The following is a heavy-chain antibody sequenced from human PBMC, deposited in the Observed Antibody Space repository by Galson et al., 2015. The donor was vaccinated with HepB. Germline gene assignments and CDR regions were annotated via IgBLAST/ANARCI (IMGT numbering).Heavy chain of an antibody. D-gene: IGHD6-13*01. J-gene: IGHJ6*02. CDR3: ARDYASSWYFNHYYGMDV. CDR1: GFTFSAYA. CDR2: ISNDGSSK. Sequence: SLRLSCAASGFTFSAYALHWVRQAPGRGLEWVAGISNDGSSKYYADSVKGRFTISRANSRNTIYLHMNSLRVEDTAIYYCARDYASSWYFNHYYGMDVWGQGTTVTVSS. V-gene: IGHV3-30*04.